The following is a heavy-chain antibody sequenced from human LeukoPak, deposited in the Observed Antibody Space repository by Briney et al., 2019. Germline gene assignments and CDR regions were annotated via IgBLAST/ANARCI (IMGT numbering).Heavy chain of an antibody. CDR1: GFTFSSYA. Sequence: GGSLRLSCAASGFTFSSYAMSWVRQAPGKGLEWVSAISGSGGSTYYADSVKGRFTISRDNSKNTLYLQMNSLRAEDTAVYYCARDGADCSSTSCPRGGMDVWGQGTTVTVSS. CDR2: ISGSGGST. CDR3: ARDGADCSSTSCPRGGMDV. D-gene: IGHD2-2*01. J-gene: IGHJ6*02. V-gene: IGHV3-23*01.